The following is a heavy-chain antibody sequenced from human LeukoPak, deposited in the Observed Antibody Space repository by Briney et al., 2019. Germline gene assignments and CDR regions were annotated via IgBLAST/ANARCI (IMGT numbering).Heavy chain of an antibody. Sequence: PSQTLTLTCTVSGGSISSGGYFWSWIRQRQGKGLEWIGYIYYSGSTYYNPSLKSRVTISVDMSKNQFSLKLSSMTAADTAVYYCARAPYSSSSVDYWGQGTLVTVSS. J-gene: IGHJ4*02. CDR2: IYYSGST. V-gene: IGHV4-31*03. CDR3: ARAPYSSSSVDY. D-gene: IGHD6-6*01. CDR1: GGSISSGGYF.